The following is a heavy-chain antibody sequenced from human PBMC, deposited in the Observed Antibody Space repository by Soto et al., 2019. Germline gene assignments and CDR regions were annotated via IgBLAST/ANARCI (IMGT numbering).Heavy chain of an antibody. CDR1: GGSISNYY. J-gene: IGHJ4*02. V-gene: IGHV4-59*08. Sequence: QVQLQESGPGLVKPSETLSLTCTVSGGSISNYYWSWIRQPPGKGLEWIGYIYYSGSTNYNPSLKSRVTISVDTSKNQFSLKVSSVTAADTAVYYCARLVSGSYSPFDYWGQGTLVTVSS. CDR2: IYYSGST. CDR3: ARLVSGSYSPFDY. D-gene: IGHD3-10*01.